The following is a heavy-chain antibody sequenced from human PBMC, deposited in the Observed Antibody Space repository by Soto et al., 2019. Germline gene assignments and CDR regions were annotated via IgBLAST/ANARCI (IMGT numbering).Heavy chain of an antibody. CDR1: GFTFGSYA. Sequence: LRLSCAASGFTFGSYAMTWVRQAPGKGLEWVSAITGSGAATFYADSVKGRLTISRDNSKNTLYLQMNSLRAEDTAVYYCAKRLSGWYYVDFWRQGTLVTVSS. V-gene: IGHV3-23*01. CDR2: ITGSGAAT. J-gene: IGHJ4*02. CDR3: AKRLSGWYYVDF. D-gene: IGHD6-19*01.